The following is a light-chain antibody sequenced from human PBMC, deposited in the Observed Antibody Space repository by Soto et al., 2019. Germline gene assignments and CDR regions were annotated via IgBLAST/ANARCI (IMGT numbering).Light chain of an antibody. CDR1: QSLSTRS. Sequence: EIVFTQSPGTLSLSPGERLTLSCRTSQSLSTRSLAWYQQKPGQAPSLLIYEASTRAPGTPDRFSGSGSGTDFTLTVSRLEPEDFAVYYCQQYGRSVGFGQGTKVDI. J-gene: IGKJ1*01. CDR3: QQYGRSVG. CDR2: EAS. V-gene: IGKV3-20*01.